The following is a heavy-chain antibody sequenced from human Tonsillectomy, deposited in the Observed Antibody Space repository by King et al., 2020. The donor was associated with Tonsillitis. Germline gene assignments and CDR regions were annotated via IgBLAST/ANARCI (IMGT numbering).Heavy chain of an antibody. V-gene: IGHV4-59*01. CDR3: ARAPYGYSYGSFDY. Sequence: QLQESGPGLVKPSETLSLTCTGSGCSISSYYWSWIREPPGKGLVWIVSIYYSRNTKYKPSLKSRFTISVDTSKNQFYLKLSSVTAADTAVYYCARAPYGYSYGSFDYWGQGTLVTVSS. J-gene: IGHJ4*02. CDR2: IYYSRNT. CDR1: GCSISSYY. D-gene: IGHD5-18*01.